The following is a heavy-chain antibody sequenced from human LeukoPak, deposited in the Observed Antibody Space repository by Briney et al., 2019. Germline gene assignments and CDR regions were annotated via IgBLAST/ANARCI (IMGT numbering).Heavy chain of an antibody. CDR2: ISAYNGNT. CDR1: GYTFTSYG. CDR3: ARDLDQYSGRYGGFGHDF. J-gene: IGHJ4*02. V-gene: IGHV1-18*01. D-gene: IGHD1-26*01. Sequence: ASVKVSCKASGYTFTSYGINWARQAPGQGLEWMGWISAYNGNTNYAQKLQGRVTMTTDTSTSTAYMELRSLRSDDTAVYYCARDLDQYSGRYGGFGHDFWGQGTLVTVSS.